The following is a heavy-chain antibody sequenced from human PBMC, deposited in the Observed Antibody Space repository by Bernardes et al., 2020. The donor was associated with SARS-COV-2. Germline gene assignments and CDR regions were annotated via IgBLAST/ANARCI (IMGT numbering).Heavy chain of an antibody. CDR3: ADFELGRRYYFDY. D-gene: IGHD7-27*01. CDR2: ISGSGTST. Sequence: GGSLRLSCAASGFTFSSFAMGWVRQAPGKGLEWVSTISGSGTSTYYADSVKGRFTISRDNSKNTLYLQMNSLRAEDTAVYYCADFELGRRYYFDYWGQGTLVTVSS. J-gene: IGHJ4*02. CDR1: GFTFSSFA. V-gene: IGHV3-23*01.